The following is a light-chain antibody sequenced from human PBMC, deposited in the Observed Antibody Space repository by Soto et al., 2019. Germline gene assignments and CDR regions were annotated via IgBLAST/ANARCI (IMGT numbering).Light chain of an antibody. CDR2: DAS. CDR3: QQYNNWPPWT. V-gene: IGKV3-15*01. CDR1: QSVSNS. J-gene: IGKJ1*01. Sequence: ILMTQSPATLSVSPGERATLSCRASQSVSNSLAWYQQKPGQAPRLLIYDASTRATGIPARFSGSGSGTELTLIISGLQSEDFAVFYCQQYNNWPPWTFGQGTKVEIK.